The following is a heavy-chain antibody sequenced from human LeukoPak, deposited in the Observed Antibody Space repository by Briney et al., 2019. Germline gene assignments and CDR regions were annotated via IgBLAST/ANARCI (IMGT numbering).Heavy chain of an antibody. CDR3: ARNSLYYFDY. V-gene: IGHV1-3*01. Sequence: ASVKVSCKASGYTFTSYAMHWVRQAPGQRLEWMGWINAGNGNTKYSQKLQGRVTMTTDTSTSTAYMVLRSLRSDDTAVYYCARNSLYYFDYWGQGTLVTVSS. CDR2: INAGNGNT. CDR1: GYTFTSYA. J-gene: IGHJ4*02.